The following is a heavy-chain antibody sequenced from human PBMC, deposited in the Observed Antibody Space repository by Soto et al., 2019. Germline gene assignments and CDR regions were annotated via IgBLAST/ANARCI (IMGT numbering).Heavy chain of an antibody. V-gene: IGHV4-61*01. D-gene: IGHD4-17*01. J-gene: IGHJ4*02. CDR3: AKRDYAFDS. CDR2: IYYSGST. Sequence: PSETLSLTCGVSGDSVATGSDYWSWIRQPPGKTLEWIGYIYYSGSTNYNPSLKSRATIYTDTSGRHFSLNLTSVTADDTAVYFCAKRDYAFDSWGQGTLVTVSS. CDR1: GDSVATGSDY.